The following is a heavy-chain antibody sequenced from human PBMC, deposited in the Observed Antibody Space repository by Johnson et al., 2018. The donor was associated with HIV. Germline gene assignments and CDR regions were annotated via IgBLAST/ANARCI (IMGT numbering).Heavy chain of an antibody. CDR3: AKPAAAARDAFDI. CDR2: ISSNGGST. CDR1: GFTFSSYA. J-gene: IGHJ3*02. V-gene: IGHV3-64*01. Sequence: VQLVESGGALVQPGGSLRLSCAASGFTFSSYAMHWVRQAPGKGLECVSAISSNGGSTYYANSVKGRFTISRDNSKNTLYLQMGSLRSEDTAVYYCAKPAAAARDAFDIWGQGTMVTVSS. D-gene: IGHD6-13*01.